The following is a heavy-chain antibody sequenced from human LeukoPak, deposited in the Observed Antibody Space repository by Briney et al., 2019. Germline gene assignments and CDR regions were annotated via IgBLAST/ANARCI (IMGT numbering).Heavy chain of an antibody. D-gene: IGHD3-16*02. CDR2: IYYSGST. Sequence: PSETLSLTCTVSGGSINSGDYYWSWIRQPPGKGLEWIGYIYYSGSTYYNPSLKSRVTISVDTSKNQFSLKLSSVTAADTAVYYCARDSITFGGVIVQDYWGQGTLVTVSS. CDR3: ARDSITFGGVIVQDY. CDR1: GGSINSGDYY. J-gene: IGHJ4*02. V-gene: IGHV4-30-4*01.